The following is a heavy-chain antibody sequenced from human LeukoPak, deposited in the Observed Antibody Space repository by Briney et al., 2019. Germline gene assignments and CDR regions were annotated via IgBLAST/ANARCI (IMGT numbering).Heavy chain of an antibody. Sequence: ASVKVSCTASGGTFSSYAISWVRQAPGQGLEWMGGIIPIFGTANYAQKFQGRVTITTDESTSTAYMELSSLRSEDTAVYYCARSRVLPATAYYYYMDVWGKGTTVTVSS. CDR2: IIPIFGTA. J-gene: IGHJ6*03. CDR1: GGTFSSYA. CDR3: ARSRVLPATAYYYYMDV. D-gene: IGHD2/OR15-2a*01. V-gene: IGHV1-69*05.